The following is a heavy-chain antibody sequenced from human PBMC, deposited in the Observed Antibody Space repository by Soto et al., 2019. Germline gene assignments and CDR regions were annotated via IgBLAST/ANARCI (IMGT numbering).Heavy chain of an antibody. CDR3: ARGSLGLTAMATQTDDALDI. CDR1: GATFSSYA. D-gene: IGHD5-18*01. CDR2: IIPIFGTA. V-gene: IGHV1-69*06. J-gene: IGHJ3*02. Sequence: SVKLSCKASGATFSSYAISWVRQAPGQGLEWMGGIIPIFGTANYAQKFQGRVTITADKSTSTAYMELSSLRSEDTAVYYCARGSLGLTAMATQTDDALDIWGQGTMVTVSS.